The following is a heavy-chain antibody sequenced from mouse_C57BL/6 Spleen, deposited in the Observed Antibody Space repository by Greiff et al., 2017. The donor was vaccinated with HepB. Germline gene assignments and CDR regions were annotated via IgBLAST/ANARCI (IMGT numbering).Heavy chain of an antibody. V-gene: IGHV3-6*01. CDR3: ARSRYDDAMDY. CDR2: ISYDGSN. J-gene: IGHJ4*01. Sequence: EVKLMESGPGLVKPSQSLSLTCSVTGYSITSGYYWNWIRQFPGNKLEWMGYISYDGSNNYNPSLKNRISITRDTSKNQFFLKLNSVTTEDTATYYCARSRYDDAMDYWGQGTSVTVSS. D-gene: IGHD2-12*01. CDR1: GYSITSGYY.